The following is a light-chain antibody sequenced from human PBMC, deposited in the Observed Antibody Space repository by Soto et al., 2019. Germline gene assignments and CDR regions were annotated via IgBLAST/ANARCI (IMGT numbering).Light chain of an antibody. CDR2: GAF. CDR3: QQRNVWPPVT. CDR1: PSVTNF. V-gene: IGKV3-11*01. Sequence: EIVLTQSPATLSLSPGERASVSCRASPSVTNFLAWYQQKPGQAPRLLIYGAFNRATGIPARFSGSGSGTDFTLTISSLEPEDSAVYYCQQRNVWPPVTFGQGTRLEI. J-gene: IGKJ5*01.